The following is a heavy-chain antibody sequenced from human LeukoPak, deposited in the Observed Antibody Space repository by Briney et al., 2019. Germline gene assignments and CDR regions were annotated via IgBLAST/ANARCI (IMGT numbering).Heavy chain of an antibody. CDR2: IYPGDSET. D-gene: IGHD2/OR15-2a*01. V-gene: IGHV5-51*01. J-gene: IGHJ3*01. CDR1: GYSFSHYW. Sequence: GESLQISSKASGYSFSHYWFGWVRQMPGKGLEWMGSIYPGDSETRCRPAFQGQVTISADKSITTAYLQWSSLKASDTAMYYCARLYAERPADAWGHGTLVTVSS. CDR3: ARLYAERPADA.